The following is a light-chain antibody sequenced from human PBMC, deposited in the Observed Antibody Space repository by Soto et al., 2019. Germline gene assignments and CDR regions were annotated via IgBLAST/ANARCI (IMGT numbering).Light chain of an antibody. V-gene: IGKV1-5*01. CDR1: QSISSW. J-gene: IGKJ1*01. CDR3: QQYNTYPWT. CDR2: DAS. Sequence: DIQMNQSPSTLSASVGDRVTITCRANQSISSWLAWYQQKPGKAPKLLIYDASSLESGVPSRFSGSGSGTEFTLTISSLQPDDFATYYCQQYNTYPWTFGQGTKVDI.